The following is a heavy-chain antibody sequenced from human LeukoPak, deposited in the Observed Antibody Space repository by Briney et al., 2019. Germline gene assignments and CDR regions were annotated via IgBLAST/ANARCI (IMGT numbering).Heavy chain of an antibody. D-gene: IGHD3-9*01. CDR1: GFTFTNYW. CDR2: VLSDGSRI. J-gene: IGHJ3*02. Sequence: GGSLRLSCAASGFTFTNYWMHWVRQAPGKGLVWVSRVLSDGSRISYADSVKGRFTISRDNAKNTLYLQMDSLRAEDTAVYYCARDWLPPSRGAFDIWGQGTMVTVSS. CDR3: ARDWLPPSRGAFDI. V-gene: IGHV3-74*01.